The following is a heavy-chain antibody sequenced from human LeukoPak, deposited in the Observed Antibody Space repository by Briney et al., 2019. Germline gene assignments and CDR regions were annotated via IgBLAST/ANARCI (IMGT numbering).Heavy chain of an antibody. J-gene: IGHJ6*03. CDR1: GYSFDSYW. CDR3: VRHGPGRYYYYYMDV. D-gene: IGHD1-14*01. Sequence: GESLKISCKGSGYSFDSYWIGWVRQLPGKGLEWMGSIYPGDADVRYSPSFEGQVTMSADKSINTAYLQWSSLRASDTAVYYCVRHGPGRYYYYYMDVWGKGTTVAVS. CDR2: IYPGDADV. V-gene: IGHV5-51*01.